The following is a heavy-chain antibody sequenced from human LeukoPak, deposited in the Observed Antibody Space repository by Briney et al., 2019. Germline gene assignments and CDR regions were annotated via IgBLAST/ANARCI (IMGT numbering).Heavy chain of an antibody. Sequence: SETLSLTCTVSGGSISSYYWSWIRQPPGKGLEWIGYIYYSGSTNYNPSLKSRVTISVDTSKNQFSLKLSSVTAADTAVYYCARVPDKLGRYWYFDLWGRGTLVTVSS. CDR3: ARVPDKLGRYWYFDL. D-gene: IGHD6-13*01. CDR2: IYYSGST. J-gene: IGHJ2*01. V-gene: IGHV4-59*01. CDR1: GGSISSYY.